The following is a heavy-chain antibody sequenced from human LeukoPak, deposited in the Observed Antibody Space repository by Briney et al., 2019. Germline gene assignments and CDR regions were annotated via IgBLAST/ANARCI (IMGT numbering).Heavy chain of an antibody. Sequence: PGGSLRLSCAASGLTFSSYGMHWVRQAPGKGLEWISSITSSSSYTFYADSVKGRFTISRDNAKNSLYLQMNSLRVEDTAIYYCARDPYNGAYSEGYYYYYMDVWGKGTTVTVSS. CDR1: GLTFSSYG. V-gene: IGHV3-21*01. J-gene: IGHJ6*03. D-gene: IGHD1-1*01. CDR2: ITSSSSYT. CDR3: ARDPYNGAYSEGYYYYYMDV.